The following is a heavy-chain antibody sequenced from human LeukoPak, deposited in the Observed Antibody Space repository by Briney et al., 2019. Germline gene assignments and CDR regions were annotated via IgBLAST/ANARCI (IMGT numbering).Heavy chain of an antibody. CDR1: GYTFTGYY. CDR2: INPNSGGT. D-gene: IGHD3-22*01. J-gene: IGHJ3*02. CDR3: ARPLRAHYYDSSGPWAFDI. Sequence: ASVKVSCKASGYTFTGYYMHWVRQAPGQGREWMGWINPNSGGTNYAQKFQGRVTMTRDTSISTAYMELSRLRSDDTAVYYCARPLRAHYYDSSGPWAFDIWGQGTMVTVSS. V-gene: IGHV1-2*02.